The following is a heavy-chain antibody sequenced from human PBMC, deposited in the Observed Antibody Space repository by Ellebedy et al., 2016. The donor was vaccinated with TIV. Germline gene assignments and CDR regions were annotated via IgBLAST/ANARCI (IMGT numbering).Heavy chain of an antibody. Sequence: GESLKISCAASGFTFSSHGMHWVRQAPGKGLEWVAVISYDGSNIHYADSGKGRFTISRDNSKNTLYLVMNSLKTEDTAVYYCTRPSGGYRNDAFDFWGQGTMVTVSS. J-gene: IGHJ3*01. V-gene: IGHV3-30*03. CDR2: ISYDGSNI. CDR1: GFTFSSHG. D-gene: IGHD5-12*01. CDR3: TRPSGGYRNDAFDF.